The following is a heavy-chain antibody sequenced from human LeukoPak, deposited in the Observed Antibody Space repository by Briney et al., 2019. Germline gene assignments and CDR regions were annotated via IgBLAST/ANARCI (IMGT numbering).Heavy chain of an antibody. V-gene: IGHV4-38-2*02. Sequence: PSETLSLTCTVSGYSISSGYYWGWIRQPPGKGLVWIGSIYHSGSTYYNPSLKSRVTISVDTSKNQFSLKLSSVTAADTAVYYCARDWDYGDYEGTRPWGQGTLVTVSS. D-gene: IGHD4-17*01. J-gene: IGHJ4*02. CDR1: GYSISSGYY. CDR2: IYHSGST. CDR3: ARDWDYGDYEGTRP.